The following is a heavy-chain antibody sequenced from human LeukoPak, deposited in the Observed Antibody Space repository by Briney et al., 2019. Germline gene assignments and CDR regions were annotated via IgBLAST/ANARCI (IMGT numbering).Heavy chain of an antibody. CDR3: ARDEYDYVWGSYRLIDY. CDR1: GYTFTSYG. J-gene: IGHJ4*02. Sequence: GASVKVSCKASGYTFTSYGISWVRQAPGQGLEWMGWISAYNGNTNYAQKLQGRVTMTTDTSTSTAYMELRSLRPDDTAVYYCARDEYDYVWGSYRLIDYWGQGTLVTVPS. V-gene: IGHV1-18*01. CDR2: ISAYNGNT. D-gene: IGHD3-16*02.